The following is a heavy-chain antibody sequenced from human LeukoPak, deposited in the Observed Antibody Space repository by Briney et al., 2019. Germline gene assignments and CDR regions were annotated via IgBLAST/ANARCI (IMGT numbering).Heavy chain of an antibody. CDR3: ARGPAGSNYYYYGMDV. CDR2: IYSSGST. CDR1: GGSISGYY. J-gene: IGHJ6*02. V-gene: IGHV4-4*07. D-gene: IGHD2-2*01. Sequence: PSETLSLTCTVSGGSISGYYWSWTRQPAGKGLEWIGRIYSSGSTNYNPSLKSRVTMSVDTSKNQFSLKVSSVTAADTAVYYCARGPAGSNYYYYGMDVWGQGTTVTVSS.